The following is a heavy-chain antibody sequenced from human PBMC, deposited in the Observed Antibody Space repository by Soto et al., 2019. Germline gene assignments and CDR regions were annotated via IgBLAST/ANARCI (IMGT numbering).Heavy chain of an antibody. Sequence: SVKVSCKASGGTFSSYAISWVRQAPGQGLEWMGGIIPIFGTANYAQKFQGRVTITADESTSTAYMELSSLRSEDTAVYYCATPQKSFSPRSSNSPLDPWGQGTLVTVSS. D-gene: IGHD6-6*01. V-gene: IGHV1-69*13. CDR3: ATPQKSFSPRSSNSPLDP. CDR2: IIPIFGTA. CDR1: GGTFSSYA. J-gene: IGHJ5*02.